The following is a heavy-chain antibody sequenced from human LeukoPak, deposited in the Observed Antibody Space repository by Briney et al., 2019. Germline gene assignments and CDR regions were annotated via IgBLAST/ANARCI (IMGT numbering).Heavy chain of an antibody. CDR2: ISYDGSNK. CDR3: ARRLYDGAGYRSSFLDY. V-gene: IGHV3-30-3*01. CDR1: GFTFSSYA. D-gene: IGHD6-13*01. J-gene: IGHJ4*02. Sequence: GRSLRLSCAASGFTFSSYAMHWVRQAPGKGLEWVAVISYDGSNKYYADSVKGRFTISRDNSKNTLYLQMNSLRAEDTAVYYCARRLYDGAGYRSSFLDYWGQGTLVTVSS.